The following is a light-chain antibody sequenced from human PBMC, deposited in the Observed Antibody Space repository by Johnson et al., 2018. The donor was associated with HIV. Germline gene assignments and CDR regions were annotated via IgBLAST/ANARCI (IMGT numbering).Light chain of an antibody. CDR1: SSNIGNNY. CDR2: DNN. Sequence: QPALTQPPSVSAAPRQKVTISCSGSSSNIGNNYVSWYQQLPGTAPKHLIYDNNKRPSGITDRFSGSKSGTSATLGITGLQTGDEADYYCGTWDSSLSAGVFGTGTKVTVL. V-gene: IGLV1-51*01. J-gene: IGLJ1*01. CDR3: GTWDSSLSAGV.